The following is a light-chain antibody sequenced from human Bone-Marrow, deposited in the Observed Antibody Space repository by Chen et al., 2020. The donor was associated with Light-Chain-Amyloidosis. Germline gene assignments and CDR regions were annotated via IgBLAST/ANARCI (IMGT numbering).Light chain of an antibody. CDR3: ATWDDSLDGPV. CDR2: TND. CDR1: RFDIGSNH. Sequence: QSVLTQPPSASGTPGQRVTFSCSGSRFDIGSNHVNWYQHLPGTAPKLLIFTNDQRPSGVPDRFSGSKSGTSASLAISGLQSEDEADYYCATWDDSLDGPVFGGGTKLTVL. V-gene: IGLV1-44*01. J-gene: IGLJ2*01.